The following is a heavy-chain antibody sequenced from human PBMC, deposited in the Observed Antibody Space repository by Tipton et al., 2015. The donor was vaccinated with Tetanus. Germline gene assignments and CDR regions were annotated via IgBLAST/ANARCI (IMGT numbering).Heavy chain of an antibody. D-gene: IGHD2-2*01. Sequence: TLSLTCSVSGGSISSGGYYWSWIRQHPGKGLEWIGYIDYRGNTYYNPSLRRRVTFSFDTSENQFSLKLTSVTAADTAVYYCASDPALMGNFDYWGQGTLVTVSS. CDR3: ASDPALMGNFDY. CDR1: GGSISSGGYY. CDR2: IDYRGNT. J-gene: IGHJ4*02. V-gene: IGHV4-31*03.